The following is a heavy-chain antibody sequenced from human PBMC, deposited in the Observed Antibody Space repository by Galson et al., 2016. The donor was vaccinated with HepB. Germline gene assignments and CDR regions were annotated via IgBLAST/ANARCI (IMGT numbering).Heavy chain of an antibody. CDR2: INPSSGSA. D-gene: IGHD4-23*01. J-gene: IGHJ4*02. Sequence: SVKVSCKASVYTFTTYYIHWVRQAPGQRLEWMGIINPSSGSATYAQQFQGRVTMTRDTSTSTISMDLRGLTSEDTAVYFCARDLGGNSYFDYWGLGTLVTVSS. CDR3: ARDLGGNSYFDY. V-gene: IGHV1-46*01. CDR1: VYTFTTYY.